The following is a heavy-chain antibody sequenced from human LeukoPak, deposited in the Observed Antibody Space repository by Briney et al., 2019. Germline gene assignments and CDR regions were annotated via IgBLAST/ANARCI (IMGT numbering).Heavy chain of an antibody. CDR1: AGSISSYY. CDR2: IYYSGST. CDR3: ARTILRFMEWFRFDP. Sequence: PSETLSPTCTVAAGSISSYYWSWIRQPPGKGLEWIGYIYYSGSTNYNPSLKSRVTISVDTSKNQFSLKLSSVTAADTAVYYCARTILRFMEWFRFDPWGQGTLVTVSS. D-gene: IGHD3-3*01. V-gene: IGHV4-59*01. J-gene: IGHJ5*02.